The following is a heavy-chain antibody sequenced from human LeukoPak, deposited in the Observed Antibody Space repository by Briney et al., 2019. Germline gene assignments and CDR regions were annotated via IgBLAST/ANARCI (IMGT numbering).Heavy chain of an antibody. V-gene: IGHV4-34*01. CDR3: ARGRRDSWGIVVVPAAMLNY. D-gene: IGHD2-2*01. CDR1: GGSFSGYY. CDR2: INHSGST. J-gene: IGHJ4*02. Sequence: KPSETLSLTCAVYGGSFSGYYWSWIRQPPGKGLGWIGEINHSGSTNYNPSLKSRVTISVDTSKNQFSLKLSSVTAADTAVYYCARGRRDSWGIVVVPAAMLNYWGQGTLVTVSS.